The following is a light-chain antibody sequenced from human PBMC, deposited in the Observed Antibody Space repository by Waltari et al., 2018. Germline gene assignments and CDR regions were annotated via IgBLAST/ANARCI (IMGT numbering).Light chain of an antibody. CDR1: QSVSRA. CDR2: GAS. Sequence: EIVLTQSPGSLSSSPGERVTLSCRASQSVSRALAWYQQKPGQAPMLLIFGASNRATGIPDRFSGSGSETDFSLTISRLEPEDFAVYYCQHYVRLPATFGRGTKVEIK. V-gene: IGKV3-20*01. J-gene: IGKJ1*01. CDR3: QHYVRLPAT.